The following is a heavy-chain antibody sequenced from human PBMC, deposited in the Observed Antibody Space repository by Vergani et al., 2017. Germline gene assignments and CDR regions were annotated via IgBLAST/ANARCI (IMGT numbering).Heavy chain of an antibody. CDR2: ISWNSGSI. CDR1: GGSISSGGYS. J-gene: IGHJ5*02. V-gene: IGHV3-9*01. D-gene: IGHD3-10*01. Sequence: QLQESGSGLVKPSQTLSLTCAVSGGSISSGGYSWSWVRQAPGKGLEWVSGISWNSGSIGYADSVKGRFTISRDNAKNSLYLQMNSLRAEDTAVYYCARDLGAHRYGSGSYGAPWPWGQGTLVTVSS. CDR3: ARDLGAHRYGSGSYGAPWP.